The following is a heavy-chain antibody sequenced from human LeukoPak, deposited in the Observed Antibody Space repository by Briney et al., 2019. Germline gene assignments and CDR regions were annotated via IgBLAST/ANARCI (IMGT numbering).Heavy chain of an antibody. V-gene: IGHV4-59*12. J-gene: IGHJ5*02. CDR1: GGSISDYC. D-gene: IGHD3-22*01. CDR3: ARLGKSSGYYFRDWFDP. CDR2: IYYSGST. Sequence: PSETLSLTCTVSGGSISDYCWTWIRQPPGKGLEWIGYIYYSGSTNYNPSLKSRVIMSVDRSKNQFSLKLSSVTAADTAVYYCARLGKSSGYYFRDWFDPWGQGTLVTVSS.